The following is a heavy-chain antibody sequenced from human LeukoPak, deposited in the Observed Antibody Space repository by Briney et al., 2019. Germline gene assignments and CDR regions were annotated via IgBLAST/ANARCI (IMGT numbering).Heavy chain of an antibody. V-gene: IGHV3-23*01. D-gene: IGHD5-18*01. CDR1: GFTFSSYA. CDR3: AKDQIQLWIVDY. J-gene: IGHJ4*02. Sequence: GGSLRLSCAASGFTFSSYAMSWVRQAPGKGLEWVSAISGSGDSTYYADSVKGRFTISRDNSKNTLYLQMNSLRAEDTAVYYCAKDQIQLWIVDYWGQGTLVTASS. CDR2: ISGSGDST.